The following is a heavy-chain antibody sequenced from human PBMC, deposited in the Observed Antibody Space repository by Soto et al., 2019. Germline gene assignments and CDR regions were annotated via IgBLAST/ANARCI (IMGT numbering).Heavy chain of an antibody. CDR1: GYTFTNYY. Sequence: QVQLVQSGAEVKKPGASVKVSCKASGYTFTNYYIHWVRQAPGQGLEWMGIIDPSGGSPTNAQKFQGRVSMTRERSASTVYMQLSSLRSDDTAVYFCTRDAPGARWYFDYWCQGTLVTVSS. CDR3: TRDAPGARWYFDY. CDR2: IDPSGGSP. D-gene: IGHD6-13*01. V-gene: IGHV1-46*03. J-gene: IGHJ4*02.